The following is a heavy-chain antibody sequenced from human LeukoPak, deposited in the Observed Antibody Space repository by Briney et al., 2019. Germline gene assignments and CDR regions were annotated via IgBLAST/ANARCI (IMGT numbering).Heavy chain of an antibody. D-gene: IGHD5-18*01. CDR2: IYYSGST. V-gene: IGHV4-30-4*08. CDR3: ARDNGYPKIDF. CDR1: GGSLNCGDHY. J-gene: IGHJ4*02. Sequence: SETLSLTCSVSGGSLNCGDHYWSWIRQPPGKGREWIGYIYYSGSTDYNPSLKSRVTLTIDTSKLQFSLKLSSVTPADTAVYYCARDNGYPKIDFWGQGTLVTVSS.